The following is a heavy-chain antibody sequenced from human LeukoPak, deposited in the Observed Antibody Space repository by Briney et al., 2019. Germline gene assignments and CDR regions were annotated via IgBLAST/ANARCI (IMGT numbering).Heavy chain of an antibody. CDR1: GYTFTSYD. V-gene: IGHV1-8*01. J-gene: IGHJ3*02. D-gene: IGHD3-9*01. Sequence: RASVKVSCKASGYTFTSYDINWVRQATGQGLEWMGWMNPNSGNTGYAQKLQGIVTMTRNISISTAYMELRSLRSEDTAVYYCEILLRYFDWARFDAFDIWGQGTMVTVSS. CDR2: MNPNSGNT. CDR3: EILLRYFDWARFDAFDI.